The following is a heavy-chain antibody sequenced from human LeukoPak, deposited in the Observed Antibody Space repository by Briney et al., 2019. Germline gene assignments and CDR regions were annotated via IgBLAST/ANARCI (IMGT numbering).Heavy chain of an antibody. J-gene: IGHJ6*03. V-gene: IGHV4-59*01. CDR1: GGSISGYY. CDR2: IYYSGST. CDR3: ASAAAPSSGWYRAPYYYYMDV. D-gene: IGHD6-19*01. Sequence: SETLSLTCTVSGGSISGYYWTWIRQSPGKGLEWIGYIYYSGSTNYNPSLKSRVTISVDTSKNQFSLKLSSVTAADTAVYYCASAAAPSSGWYRAPYYYYMDVWGKGTTVTVSS.